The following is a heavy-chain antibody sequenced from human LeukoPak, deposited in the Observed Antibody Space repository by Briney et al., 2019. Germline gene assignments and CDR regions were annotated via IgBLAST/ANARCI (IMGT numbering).Heavy chain of an antibody. V-gene: IGHV4-39*01. CDR2: IYYSGIT. Sequence: PSETLSLTCTVSGGSISSSTYHWGWIRQPPGKALEWIGTIYYSGITDYNPSLKGRVAISVDTSKNQFSLKVGSVTAADTAVYYCASYRSSYVDYWGQGTLVTVSS. D-gene: IGHD2-2*01. CDR1: GGSISSSTYH. J-gene: IGHJ4*02. CDR3: ASYRSSYVDY.